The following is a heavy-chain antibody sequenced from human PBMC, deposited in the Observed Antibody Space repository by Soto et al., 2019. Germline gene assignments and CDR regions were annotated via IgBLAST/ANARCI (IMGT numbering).Heavy chain of an antibody. J-gene: IGHJ5*02. CDR1: GGSISSGGYY. V-gene: IGHV4-31*03. Sequence: PSETLSLTCTVSGGSISSGGYYWSWIRQHPGKGLEWIGYIYYSGSTYYNPSLKSRVTISVDTSKNQFSLKLSSVTAADTAVYYCARDMGYCSGGSCYSDWFDPWGQGTLVTVSS. CDR2: IYYSGST. D-gene: IGHD2-15*01. CDR3: ARDMGYCSGGSCYSDWFDP.